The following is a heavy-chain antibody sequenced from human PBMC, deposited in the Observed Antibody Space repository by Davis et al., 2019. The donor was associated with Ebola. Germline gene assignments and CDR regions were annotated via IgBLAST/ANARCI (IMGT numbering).Heavy chain of an antibody. D-gene: IGHD3-10*01. CDR1: GFTFSSYW. Sequence: GGSLRLSCAGSGFTFSSYWMSWVRQAPGKGLEWVANIKHDGSEKYYVDSVKGRFTVSRDNAKNSLYLQMNSLRAEDTAVYYCARYITNKGGMDVWGQGTTVTVSS. V-gene: IGHV3-7*03. CDR3: ARYITNKGGMDV. CDR2: IKHDGSEK. J-gene: IGHJ6*02.